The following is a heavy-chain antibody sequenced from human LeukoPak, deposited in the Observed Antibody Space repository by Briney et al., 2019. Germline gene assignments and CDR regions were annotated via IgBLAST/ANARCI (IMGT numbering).Heavy chain of an antibody. D-gene: IGHD3-3*01. J-gene: IGHJ6*03. CDR3: AREVTYYDFWGGYSYYYYYYMDV. Sequence: ASVKVSCKASGYTFTSYDINWVRQATGQGLEWMGWMDPNSGNIGYAQKFQGRVTMTRNTSISTAYMELSSLRSEDTAVYYCAREVTYYDFWGGYSYYYYYYMDVWGKGTTVTVSS. CDR2: MDPNSGNI. V-gene: IGHV1-8*01. CDR1: GYTFTSYD.